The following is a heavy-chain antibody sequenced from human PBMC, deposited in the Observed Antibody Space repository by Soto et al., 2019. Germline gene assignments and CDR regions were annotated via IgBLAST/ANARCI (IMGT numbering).Heavy chain of an antibody. CDR2: IYYSGST. Sequence: QVQLQESGPGLVKPSQTLSLTCTVSGGSISSGGYYWSWIRQHPGKGLEWIGYIYYSGSTYYNPSLKSRXXIXVXXSKNQFSLKLSSVTAADTAVYYCARDRRYSSSFDIWGQGTMVTVSS. V-gene: IGHV4-31*03. CDR1: GGSISSGGYY. D-gene: IGHD6-13*01. J-gene: IGHJ3*02. CDR3: ARDRRYSSSFDI.